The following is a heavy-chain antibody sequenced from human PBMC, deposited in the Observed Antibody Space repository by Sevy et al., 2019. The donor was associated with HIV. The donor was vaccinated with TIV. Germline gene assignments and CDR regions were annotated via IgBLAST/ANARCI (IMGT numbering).Heavy chain of an antibody. J-gene: IGHJ6*04. CDR3: ARDEFEYSSGCVVV. D-gene: IGHD6-19*01. CDR1: GFTFSSYA. CDR2: ISYDEYKK. V-gene: IGHV3-30-3*01. Sequence: GGSLRLSCAASGFTFSSYAMHWVRQAPGKGLEWVAVISYDEYKKYYADSVKGRFTISRDNSKNTLYLQMNSLRAEDTAVYYCARDEFEYSSGCVVVWRKGTTVTVSS.